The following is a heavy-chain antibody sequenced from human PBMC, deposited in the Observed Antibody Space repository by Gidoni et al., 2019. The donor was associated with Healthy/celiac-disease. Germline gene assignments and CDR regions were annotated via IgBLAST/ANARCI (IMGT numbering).Heavy chain of an antibody. CDR3: AKSLPPVVVKGDYYGMDV. V-gene: IGHV3-23*01. CDR2: ISGSGGST. Sequence: EVQLLESGGGLVQPGGSLRLSCAASGFTFSSYAMSWVRQAPGKGLEWVSAISGSGGSTYYADSVKGRFTISRDNSKNTLYLHMNSLRAEDTAVYYCAKSLPPVVVKGDYYGMDVWGQGTTVTVSS. D-gene: IGHD3-22*01. J-gene: IGHJ6*02. CDR1: GFTFSSYA.